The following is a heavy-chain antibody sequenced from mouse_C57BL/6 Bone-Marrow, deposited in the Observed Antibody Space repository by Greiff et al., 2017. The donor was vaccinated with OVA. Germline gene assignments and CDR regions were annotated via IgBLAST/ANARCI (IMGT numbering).Heavy chain of an antibody. J-gene: IGHJ3*01. V-gene: IGHV1-64*01. CDR3: ARGGCMGFAY. D-gene: IGHD2-10*02. Sequence: QVQLQQPGAELVKPGASVKLSCKASGYTFTSYWMHWVKQRPGQGLEWIGMIHPNSGSTNYNEKFKSKATLTVDKSSSTAYMQLSSLTSEDSAVYYWARGGCMGFAYWGQGTLVTVSA. CDR2: IHPNSGST. CDR1: GYTFTSYW.